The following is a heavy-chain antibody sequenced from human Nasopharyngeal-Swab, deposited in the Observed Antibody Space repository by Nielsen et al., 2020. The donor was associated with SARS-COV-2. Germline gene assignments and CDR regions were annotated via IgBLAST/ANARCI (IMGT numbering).Heavy chain of an antibody. CDR2: VHFLGST. CDR1: GGPFSDYY. Sequence: SETLSLTCAVFGGPFSDYYWNWIRQPPGKGLEWIGYVHFLGSTDYNPSLKSRVTISLDTSNYQFSLRLSSVTAADTAVYYCARDSYRDAFDIWGQGTMATVSS. J-gene: IGHJ3*02. V-gene: IGHV4-59*13. CDR3: ARDSYRDAFDI.